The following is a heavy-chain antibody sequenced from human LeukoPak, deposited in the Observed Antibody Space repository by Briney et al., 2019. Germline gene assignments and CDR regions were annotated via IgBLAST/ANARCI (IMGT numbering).Heavy chain of an antibody. CDR1: GGTFSSYA. J-gene: IGHJ6*03. V-gene: IGHV1-69*06. CDR2: IIPIFGTA. Sequence: GSSVKVSCKAPGGTFSSYAISWVRQAPGQGLEWMGGIIPIFGTANYAQKFQGRVTITADKSTSTAYMELSSLRSEDTAVYYCARKRDTAMVGEEDPEGGYYYYYMDVWGKGTTVTVSS. D-gene: IGHD5-18*01. CDR3: ARKRDTAMVGEEDPEGGYYYYYMDV.